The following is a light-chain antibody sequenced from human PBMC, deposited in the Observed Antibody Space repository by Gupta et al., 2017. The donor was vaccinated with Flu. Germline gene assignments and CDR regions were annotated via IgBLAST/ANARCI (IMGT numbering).Light chain of an antibody. CDR2: KTS. V-gene: IGKV1-5*03. J-gene: IGKJ2*01. Sequence: VGDTVTIICRASQTISSWLAWYQQKPGKAPKLLIHKTSSLQNGVPSRFSGSGSGTEYTLTINGLQPDDFATYYCQQYNSYYTFGQGTKLEIK. CDR3: QQYNSYYT. CDR1: QTISSW.